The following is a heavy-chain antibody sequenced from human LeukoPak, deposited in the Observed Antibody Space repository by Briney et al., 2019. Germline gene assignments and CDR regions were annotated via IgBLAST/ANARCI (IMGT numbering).Heavy chain of an antibody. Sequence: GESLKISCKGSGYSFMDYWIGWVRQMPGKGPEWMGFIFPHDSNPMYSPSFQGQVTISVDKSISTAYVQWSSPKASDTAIYYCARYGIQGCNTNCYRSFYYYGMDVWGQGTTVTVSS. CDR3: ARYGIQGCNTNCYRSFYYYGMDV. J-gene: IGHJ6*02. CDR1: GYSFMDYW. D-gene: IGHD2-2*02. CDR2: IFPHDSNP. V-gene: IGHV5-51*01.